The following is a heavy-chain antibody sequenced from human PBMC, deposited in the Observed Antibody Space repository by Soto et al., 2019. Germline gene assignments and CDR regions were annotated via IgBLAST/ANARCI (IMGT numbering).Heavy chain of an antibody. CDR1: GFTFSSYS. CDR3: ARDLGYSSSWYVDY. V-gene: IGHV3-21*01. CDR2: ISSSSSYI. D-gene: IGHD6-13*01. Sequence: PGGSLRLSCAASGFTFSSYSMKWVRQAPGKGLEWVSSISSSSSYIYYADSVKGRFTISRDNAKNSLYLQMNSLRAEDTAVYYCARDLGYSSSWYVDYWGQGTLVTVSS. J-gene: IGHJ4*02.